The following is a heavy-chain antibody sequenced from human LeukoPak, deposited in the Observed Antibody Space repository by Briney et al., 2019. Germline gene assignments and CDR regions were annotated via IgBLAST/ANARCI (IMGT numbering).Heavy chain of an antibody. Sequence: ASVKVSCKASGYTFTSYGISWVRQAPGQGLEWMGWISAYNGNTNYAQKLQGRVTMTTDTSTSTAYMELRSLRSDDTAVYYCARESGDTAMVTGGFAPWGQGTLDTVSS. CDR1: GYTFTSYG. V-gene: IGHV1-18*01. J-gene: IGHJ5*02. D-gene: IGHD5-18*01. CDR2: ISAYNGNT. CDR3: ARESGDTAMVTGGFAP.